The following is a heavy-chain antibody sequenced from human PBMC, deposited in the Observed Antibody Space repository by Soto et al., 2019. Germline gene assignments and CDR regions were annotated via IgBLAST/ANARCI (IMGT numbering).Heavy chain of an antibody. CDR3: ARGSAAKRYYDL. CDR1: GAPISGGDYH. J-gene: IGHJ2*01. Sequence: QVQLQESGPGLVKPSQTLSLMCTVSGAPISGGDYHWSWISQPPGKGLEWIGYIFPSGATHYNSSLGSRITMSVETSTSHFCLKLTSVTAADTAVYFCARGSAAKRYYDLWGRGTLVTVSS. CDR2: IFPSGAT. D-gene: IGHD5-18*01. V-gene: IGHV4-30-4*01.